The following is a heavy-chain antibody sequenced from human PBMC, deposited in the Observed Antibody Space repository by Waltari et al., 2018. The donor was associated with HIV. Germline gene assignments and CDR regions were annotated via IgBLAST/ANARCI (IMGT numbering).Heavy chain of an antibody. Sequence: QVQLQASGPGLAKPSETLSLTCTVSGGSISSYSWSWFRQPPGLGLEWIGYIYYSGSTNYNPSLKSRVTISVDTSKNQFSLKLSSVTAADTAVYYCARDRETGDTPYGYWYFDLWGRGTLVTVSS. CDR1: GGSISSYS. CDR3: ARDRETGDTPYGYWYFDL. D-gene: IGHD7-27*01. J-gene: IGHJ2*01. CDR2: IYYSGST. V-gene: IGHV4-59*01.